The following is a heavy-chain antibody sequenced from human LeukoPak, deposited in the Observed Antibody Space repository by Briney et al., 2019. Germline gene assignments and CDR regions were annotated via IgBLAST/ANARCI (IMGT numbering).Heavy chain of an antibody. CDR1: GFTFSSYS. D-gene: IGHD3-3*01. J-gene: IGHJ4*02. CDR2: ISSSSDTI. CDR3: ARSYGFWSGYRVYFDY. V-gene: IGHV3-48*02. Sequence: TGGSLRLSCAASGFTFSSYSMNWVRQAPGKGLEWVSYISSSSDTIYYADSVKGRFTISRDNAKNSLYLQMNSLRDEDTAVYYCARSYGFWSGYRVYFDYWGQGTLVTVSS.